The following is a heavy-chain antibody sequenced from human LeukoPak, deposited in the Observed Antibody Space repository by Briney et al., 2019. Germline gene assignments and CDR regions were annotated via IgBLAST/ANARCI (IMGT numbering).Heavy chain of an antibody. CDR2: IYYSGTT. J-gene: IGHJ6*03. Sequence: SETLSLTCSVSGGSISSSSYYWNWVRQPPGKGLEWVGSIYYSGTTYYNSSLKSRVTISEDTSKNRFSLMLTSVTAADTAVYYCARQVSDYFYYYIDVWGEGTTVIVSS. V-gene: IGHV4-39*01. CDR3: ARQVSDYFYYYIDV. CDR1: GGSISSSSYY.